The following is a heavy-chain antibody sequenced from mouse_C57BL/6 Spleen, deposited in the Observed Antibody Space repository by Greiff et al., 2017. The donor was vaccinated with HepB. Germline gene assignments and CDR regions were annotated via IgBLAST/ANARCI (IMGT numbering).Heavy chain of an antibody. CDR3: ARASRQLRLPWFAY. CDR1: GYTFTDYN. CDR2: INPNNGGT. Sequence: VQLQQSGPELVKPGASVKIPCKASGYTFTDYNMDWVKQSHGKSLEWIGDINPNNGGTIYNQKFKGKATLTVDKSSSTAYMELRSLTSEDTAVYYCARASRQLRLPWFAYWGQGTLVTVSA. D-gene: IGHD3-2*02. J-gene: IGHJ3*01. V-gene: IGHV1-18*01.